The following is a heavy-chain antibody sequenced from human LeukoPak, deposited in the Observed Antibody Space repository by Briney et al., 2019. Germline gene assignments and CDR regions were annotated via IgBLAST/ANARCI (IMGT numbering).Heavy chain of an antibody. V-gene: IGHV4-34*01. CDR2: INHSGST. J-gene: IGHJ4*02. CDR1: GGSFSGYY. Sequence: SETLSLTCAVYGGSFSGYYWSWIRQPPGKGLEWIGEINHSGSTNYNPSLKSRVTISVDTSKNQFSLKLSSVTAADTAVYYCARDNYYGSGIYYFDYWGQGTLVTVSS. CDR3: ARDNYYGSGIYYFDY. D-gene: IGHD3-10*01.